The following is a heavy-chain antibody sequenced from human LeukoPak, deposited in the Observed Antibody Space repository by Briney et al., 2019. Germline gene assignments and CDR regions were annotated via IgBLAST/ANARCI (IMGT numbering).Heavy chain of an antibody. CDR2: IYTSGST. V-gene: IGHV4-59*10. J-gene: IGHJ4*02. D-gene: IGHD3-16*02. CDR3: ARGPYDYVWGSYRLTYFDY. CDR1: GGSFSGYY. Sequence: PSETLSLTCAVYGGSFSGYYWSWIRQPAGKGLEWIGRIYTSGSTNYNPSLKSRVTMSVDTSKNQFSLKLSSVTAADTAVYYCARGPYDYVWGSYRLTYFDYWGQGTLVTVSS.